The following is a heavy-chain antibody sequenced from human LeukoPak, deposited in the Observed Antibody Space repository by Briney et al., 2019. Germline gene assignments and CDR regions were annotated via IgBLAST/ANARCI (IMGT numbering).Heavy chain of an antibody. D-gene: IGHD2-2*02. CDR1: GGTFSSYA. V-gene: IGHV1-69*13. J-gene: IGHJ4*02. CDR2: VIPIFGTA. Sequence: GASVKVPCKASGGTFSSYAISWVRQAPGQGLEWMGGVIPIFGTANSAQKFQGRVTITADESTSTAYMELSSLRSEDTAVYYCASGRGYCSSTSCYNYWGQGTLVTVSS. CDR3: ASGRGYCSSTSCYNY.